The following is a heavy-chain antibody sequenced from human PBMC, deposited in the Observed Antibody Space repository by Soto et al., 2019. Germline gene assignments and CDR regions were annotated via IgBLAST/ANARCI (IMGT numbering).Heavy chain of an antibody. J-gene: IGHJ4*02. CDR2: INHSGST. Sequence: QVQLQQWGAGLLKPSETLSLTCAVYGGSFSGYYWSWIRQPPGKGLEWIGEINHSGSTNYNPSLKSRVTISVDTSKNQFSLKLSSVTAADTAVYYCARVGRSSGFDYWGQGTLVTSPQ. V-gene: IGHV4-34*01. CDR1: GGSFSGYY. CDR3: ARVGRSSGFDY. D-gene: IGHD6-19*01.